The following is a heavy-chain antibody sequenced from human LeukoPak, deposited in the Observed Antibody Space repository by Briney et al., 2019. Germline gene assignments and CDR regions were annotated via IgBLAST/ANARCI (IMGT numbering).Heavy chain of an antibody. CDR3: ARDFLAGFGELPYYYYYMDV. D-gene: IGHD3-10*01. J-gene: IGHJ6*03. V-gene: IGHV1-46*01. Sequence: ASVKVSCKASGYTFTSYYMHWVRQAPGQGLEWMGIINPSGGSTSYAQKFQGRVTMTRDMSTSTVYVELSSLRSEDTAVYYCARDFLAGFGELPYYYYYMDVWGKGTTVTVSS. CDR1: GYTFTSYY. CDR2: INPSGGST.